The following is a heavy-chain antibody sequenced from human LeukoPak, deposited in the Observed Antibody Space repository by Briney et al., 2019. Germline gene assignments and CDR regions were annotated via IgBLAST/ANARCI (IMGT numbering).Heavy chain of an antibody. Sequence: PGGSLRLSCAASGFSFSNYWMHWVRQAPGKGLEWVSVIYSGGSTYYADSVKGRFTISRHNSKNTLYLQMNSLRAEDTAVYYCATTSIAALREVYGMDVWGQGTTVTVSS. J-gene: IGHJ6*02. V-gene: IGHV3-53*04. CDR1: GFSFSNYW. CDR3: ATTSIAALREVYGMDV. CDR2: IYSGGST. D-gene: IGHD6-6*01.